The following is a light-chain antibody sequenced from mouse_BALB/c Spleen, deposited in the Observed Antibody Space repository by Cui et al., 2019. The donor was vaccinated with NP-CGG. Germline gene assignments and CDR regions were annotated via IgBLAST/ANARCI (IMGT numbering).Light chain of an antibody. CDR3: ALWYSNHWV. CDR2: GTN. V-gene: IGLV1*01. Sequence: QAVVTQESARTTSPGETVTLTCSTRTGAVITTNYANWVQEKPDHLFTGLIGGTNNRVPGVPARFSGSLIGDKAALTITGAQTEDEAIYFCALWYSNHWVFGGGTKLTVL. CDR1: TGAVITTNY. J-gene: IGLJ1*01.